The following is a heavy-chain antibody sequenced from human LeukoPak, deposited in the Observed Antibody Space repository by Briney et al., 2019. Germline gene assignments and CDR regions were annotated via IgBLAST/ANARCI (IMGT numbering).Heavy chain of an antibody. CDR1: GYTFTSYD. V-gene: IGHV1-8*01. D-gene: IGHD6-13*01. J-gene: IGHJ4*02. CDR3: ARAPHSSNWDLFDY. CDR2: MNPNSGNT. Sequence: ASVKVSCKASGYTFTSYDINWVRQATGQGLEWMGWMNPNSGNTGYAQKFQGRVTMTRNTSISTAYMELSSLRSDDTAVYYCARAPHSSNWDLFDYWGQGTLVTVSS.